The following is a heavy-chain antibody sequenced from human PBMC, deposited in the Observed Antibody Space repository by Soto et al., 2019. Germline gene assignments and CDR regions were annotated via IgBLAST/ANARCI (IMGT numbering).Heavy chain of an antibody. J-gene: IGHJ3*01. V-gene: IGHV1-3*01. CDR2: LNPDTGNT. Sequence: QVQLVQSGAELKKPGASVNISCTASGFTFSDNLINWVRQVPGQGLEWMGWLNPDTGNTRYSETFQGRVTISRQPSASIAYWELSVLENEDTALYFCARDIQSLGPRANDAFDVVGQGTMIPVSS. D-gene: IGHD5-18*01. CDR1: GFTFSDNL. CDR3: ARDIQSLGPRANDAFDV.